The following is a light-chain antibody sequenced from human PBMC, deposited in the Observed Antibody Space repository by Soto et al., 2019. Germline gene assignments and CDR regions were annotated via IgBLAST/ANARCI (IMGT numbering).Light chain of an antibody. V-gene: IGKV1-33*01. Sequence: DIQMTQSPSSLSASVGDRVTITCQASQDISNYLNWYQQKPGKAPKLLIYDASNLETGVPSRFSGSGSGTDFTFTISSLQPEDIATYYCQHHNSYSQTFGQGTKVEIK. CDR1: QDISNY. CDR3: QHHNSYSQT. CDR2: DAS. J-gene: IGKJ1*01.